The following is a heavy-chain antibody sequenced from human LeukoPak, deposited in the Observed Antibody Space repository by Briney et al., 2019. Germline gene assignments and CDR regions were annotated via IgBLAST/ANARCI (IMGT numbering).Heavy chain of an antibody. CDR1: GYSFTSYW. CDR3: ARFPGGTMVSFDY. J-gene: IGHJ4*02. Sequence: GESLKISCKGSGYSFTSYWIGWVRQMPGKGLEWMGIIYPGDSDSRYSPSFQGQVTISADKSISTAYLHWSSLKASDTAMYYCARFPGGTMVSFDYWGQGTLVTVSS. V-gene: IGHV5-51*01. D-gene: IGHD3-10*01. CDR2: IYPGDSDS.